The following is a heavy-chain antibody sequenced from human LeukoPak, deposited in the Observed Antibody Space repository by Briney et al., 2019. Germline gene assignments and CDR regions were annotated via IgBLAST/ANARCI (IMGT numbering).Heavy chain of an antibody. CDR1: GFTFNTYG. V-gene: IGHV3-30*02. Sequence: GGSLRLSCAAPGFTFNTYGMHWVRQAPGKGLEWVAFIRYDESNKYYAESVEGRFTISRDDSKNTVYLQMKSLGPEDTAMYYCAKDSDYYGSGSYPDLFYIDFWGQGALVTVSS. CDR3: AKDSDYYGSGSYPDLFYIDF. D-gene: IGHD3-10*01. CDR2: IRYDESNK. J-gene: IGHJ4*02.